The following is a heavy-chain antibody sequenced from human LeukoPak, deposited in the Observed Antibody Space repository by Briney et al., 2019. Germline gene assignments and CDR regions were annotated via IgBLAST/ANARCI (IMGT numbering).Heavy chain of an antibody. J-gene: IGHJ4*02. Sequence: PGGSLRLSCAASGFTFRSYAMNWVRQAPGKGLEWVAGISSGDRTFHAESVKGRFTISRDKSKDTLYLQMNSLRAEDTAVYYCAKDATASPYFHWFDNWGQGTQVIVSS. V-gene: IGHV3-23*01. CDR2: ISSGDRT. CDR3: AKDATASPYFHWFDN. D-gene: IGHD3-9*01. CDR1: GFTFRSYA.